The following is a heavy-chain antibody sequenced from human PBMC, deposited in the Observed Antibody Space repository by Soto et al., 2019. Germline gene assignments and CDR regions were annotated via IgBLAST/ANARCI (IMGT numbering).Heavy chain of an antibody. CDR3: AKDRYSSSAYYYYGMDA. CDR2: ISGNSGSL. CDR1: GFIFDDYA. D-gene: IGHD6-6*01. Sequence: EVQLVESGGGLVQPGRSLRLSCAASGFIFDDYAMHWVRQAPGKGLEWDSVISGNSGSLGYADSVKGRFTISRDNAKNSLYLQMNGLRAEDTALYYCAKDRYSSSAYYYYGMDAWGQGTTVTVSS. V-gene: IGHV3-9*01. J-gene: IGHJ6*02.